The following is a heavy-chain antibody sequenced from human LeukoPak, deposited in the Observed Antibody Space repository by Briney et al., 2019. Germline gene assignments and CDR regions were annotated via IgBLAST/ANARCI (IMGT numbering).Heavy chain of an antibody. Sequence: ASVKVSCKTSGYTFTNYDINWVRQATGQGLEWMGWMSPNSGNTGYAQKFQGRVTMTRGTSINTAYMELSSLRSEDTAVYFCASNPPRTGDFNYWGQGALVTVSS. J-gene: IGHJ4*02. CDR1: GYTFTNYD. CDR3: ASNPPRTGDFNY. V-gene: IGHV1-8*01. CDR2: MSPNSGNT. D-gene: IGHD7-27*01.